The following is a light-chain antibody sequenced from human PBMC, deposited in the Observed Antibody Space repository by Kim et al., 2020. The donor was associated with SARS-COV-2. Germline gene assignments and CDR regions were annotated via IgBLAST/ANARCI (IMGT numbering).Light chain of an antibody. CDR3: QHYSTFPWT. J-gene: IGKJ1*01. CDR1: HNINIW. Sequence: DIQMTQSPSTLSASPGDTVTITCRASHNINIWLAWYQQREGKAPKLLVYRASRLESGIQSRFSASGSGTEFSLTITGLQPEAFATYYCQHYSTFPWTFGQGTKVDIK. V-gene: IGKV1-5*03. CDR2: RAS.